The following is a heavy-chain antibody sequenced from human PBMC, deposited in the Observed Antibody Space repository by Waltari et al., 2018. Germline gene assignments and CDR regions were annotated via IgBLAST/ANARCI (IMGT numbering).Heavy chain of an antibody. CDR1: GFIVRHYY. J-gene: IGHJ3*02. Sequence: VQLVESGGGLIQPGGSLRLSCEVSGFIVRHYYIGWCRQAPGKGLEWVSVIYSGGDTYDADAVRGRFTISRDNSKNTLYLQMNSLRVEDTALYYCATWTGGSLGAFDNWGQGTMVTVSS. V-gene: IGHV3-53*01. D-gene: IGHD7-27*01. CDR3: ATWTGGSLGAFDN. CDR2: IYSGGDT.